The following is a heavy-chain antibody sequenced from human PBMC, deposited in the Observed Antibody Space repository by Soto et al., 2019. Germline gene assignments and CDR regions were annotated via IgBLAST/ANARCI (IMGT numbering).Heavy chain of an antibody. CDR2: IYHSGST. V-gene: IGHV4-30-2*01. Sequence: QLQLQESGSGLVKPSQTLSLTCAVSGGSISSGGYSWSWIRQPPGKGLEWIGYIYHSGSTYYNPALQSRVPISVDRSKNQFSLKLSSVTAADTAVYYCARGGGGDFDYWGQGTMVTVSS. D-gene: IGHD2-21*01. CDR1: GGSISSGGYS. CDR3: ARGGGGDFDY. J-gene: IGHJ4*02.